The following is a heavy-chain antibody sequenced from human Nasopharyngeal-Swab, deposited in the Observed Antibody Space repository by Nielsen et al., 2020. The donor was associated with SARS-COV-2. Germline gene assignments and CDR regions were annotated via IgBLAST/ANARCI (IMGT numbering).Heavy chain of an antibody. CDR1: GASISDST. V-gene: IGHV4-34*01. D-gene: IGHD1-14*01. CDR3: ARGLSSVVPSPVLGLGPWYTFYYMDV. Sequence: SETLSPTCALFGASISDSTWNWIRQPPGKLLEWIGEIQPVRWPLFRPSLKSRVSISVDPSKNQFSLRLTSVTAADTAVYHCARGLSSVVPSPVLGLGPWYTFYYMDVWDKGTTVTVSS. CDR2: IQPVRWP. J-gene: IGHJ6*03.